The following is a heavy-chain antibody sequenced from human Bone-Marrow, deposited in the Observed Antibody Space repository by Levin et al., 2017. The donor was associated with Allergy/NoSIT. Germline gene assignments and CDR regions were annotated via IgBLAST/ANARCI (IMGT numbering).Heavy chain of an antibody. D-gene: IGHD3-9*01. CDR1: GFTFSSYA. CDR3: ARGERYFDWSVDY. Sequence: GESLKISCAASGFTFSSYAMHWVRQAPGKGLEWVAVISYDGSNKYYADSVKGRFTISRDNSKNTLYLQMNSLRAEDTAVYYCARGERYFDWSVDYWGQGTLVTVSS. V-gene: IGHV3-30*04. J-gene: IGHJ4*02. CDR2: ISYDGSNK.